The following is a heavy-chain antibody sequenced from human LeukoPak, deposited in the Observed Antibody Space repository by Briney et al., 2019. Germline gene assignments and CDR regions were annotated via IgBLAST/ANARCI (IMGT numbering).Heavy chain of an antibody. CDR3: ARDPSGSYPDY. CDR1: GDSVNSNTYY. CDR2: MYHNGKT. Sequence: SETLSLTCSVSGDSVNSNTYYWGWIRQPPGKGLEWIGSMYHNGKTFISPSLKSRAAILLDTSKNQFSLMLNSVTAADTAVYYCARDPSGSYPDYWGQGTLVTVSS. V-gene: IGHV4-39*07. D-gene: IGHD1-26*01. J-gene: IGHJ4*02.